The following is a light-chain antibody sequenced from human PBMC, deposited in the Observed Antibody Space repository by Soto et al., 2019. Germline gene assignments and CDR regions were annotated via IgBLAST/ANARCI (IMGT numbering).Light chain of an antibody. Sequence: QSVLTQPAAVSGSPGQSITISCTGTSNDVGGYNYVSWYQQHPGSAPKLIIYEVSNRPSGISYRFSGSKSDNTASLIISGLQAEDEADYYCSSYTITQTQVFGGGTQLTVL. CDR3: SSYTITQTQV. V-gene: IGLV2-14*01. CDR1: SNDVGGYNY. J-gene: IGLJ7*01. CDR2: EVS.